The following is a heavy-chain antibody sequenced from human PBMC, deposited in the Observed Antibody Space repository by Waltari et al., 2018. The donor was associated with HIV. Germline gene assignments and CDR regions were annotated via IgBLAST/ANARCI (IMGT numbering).Heavy chain of an antibody. CDR2: INHSGST. J-gene: IGHJ4*02. D-gene: IGHD3-10*01. CDR3: ARRTRPSKNRGYFDY. V-gene: IGHV4-34*01. Sequence: QVQLQQWGAGLLKPSETLSLTCAVYGGSFSGYYWSWIRQPPGKGLEWIGEINHSGSTNYNPSLKSRVTISVDTSKNQFSLKLSSVTAADTAVYYCARRTRPSKNRGYFDYWGQGTLVTVSS. CDR1: GGSFSGYY.